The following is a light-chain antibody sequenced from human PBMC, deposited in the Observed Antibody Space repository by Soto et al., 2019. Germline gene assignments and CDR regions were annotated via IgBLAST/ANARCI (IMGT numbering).Light chain of an antibody. CDR1: QSVSSSY. CDR2: GAS. Sequence: EIVLTKSPGTLSLSPPEIATLSCIASQSVSSSYLAWYQQKPGQAPRLLIYGASTRATGIPARFSGSGSGTDFTLTISSLEPEDFAVYYCQQRSNWPLTFGGGTKVDIK. CDR3: QQRSNWPLT. J-gene: IGKJ4*01. V-gene: IGKV3D-20*02.